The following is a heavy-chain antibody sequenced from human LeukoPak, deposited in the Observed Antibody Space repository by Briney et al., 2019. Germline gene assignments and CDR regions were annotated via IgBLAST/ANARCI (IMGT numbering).Heavy chain of an antibody. CDR3: ARNSAYSSSSGINL. D-gene: IGHD6-6*01. Sequence: SETLSLTCTVYGGSFSGYYWGWIRQPPGKGMEWIGEINQSGSTNYNPSLKSRVTLSIDTPRNQFSLNLYSVTAADTAVYYCARNSAYSSSSGINLWGQGTLVTVSS. CDR1: GGSFSGYY. J-gene: IGHJ4*02. V-gene: IGHV4-34*01. CDR2: INQSGST.